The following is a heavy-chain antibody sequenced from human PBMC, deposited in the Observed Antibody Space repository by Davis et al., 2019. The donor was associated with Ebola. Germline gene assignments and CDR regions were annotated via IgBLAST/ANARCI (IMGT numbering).Heavy chain of an antibody. Sequence: GESLKISCKGSGYSFTAYWIGWVRQMPGKGLEWMGIIYTGDSDTRYSPSFRGQVTISADKSTKTAFLQWSSLRASDTAMYYCASLRRTITGMDDAFDIWGQGIMVTVSS. CDR1: GYSFTAYW. CDR3: ASLRRTITGMDDAFDI. CDR2: IYTGDSDT. V-gene: IGHV5-51*01. D-gene: IGHD2-8*02. J-gene: IGHJ3*02.